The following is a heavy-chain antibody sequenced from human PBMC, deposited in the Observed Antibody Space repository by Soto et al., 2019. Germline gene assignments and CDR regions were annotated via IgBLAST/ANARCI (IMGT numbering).Heavy chain of an antibody. CDR2: IYHSGST. Sequence: SETLSLTCAVSGGSISSGGYSWSWIRQPPGKGLEWIGYIYHSGSTYYNPSLKSRVTISVDRSKNQFSLKLSSVTAADTAVYYCARADLCGGDCYSFDYWGQGTLVTVSS. D-gene: IGHD2-21*02. CDR1: GGSISSGGYS. V-gene: IGHV4-30-2*01. J-gene: IGHJ4*02. CDR3: ARADLCGGDCYSFDY.